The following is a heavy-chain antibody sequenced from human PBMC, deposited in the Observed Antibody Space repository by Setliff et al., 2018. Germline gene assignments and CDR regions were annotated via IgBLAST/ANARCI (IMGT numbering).Heavy chain of an antibody. CDR2: INPNSGGT. CDR1: GYTFTGYY. V-gene: IGHV1-2*06. J-gene: IGHJ3*02. Sequence: ASVKVSCQASGYTFTGYYMHCVRQAPGQGLEWMGRINPNSGGTNYAQKFQGRVSMTRDTSISTAFMELSGLTSDDTAVYYCARERAINGFDIWGQGTMVTVSS. CDR3: ARERAINGFDI. D-gene: IGHD2-8*01.